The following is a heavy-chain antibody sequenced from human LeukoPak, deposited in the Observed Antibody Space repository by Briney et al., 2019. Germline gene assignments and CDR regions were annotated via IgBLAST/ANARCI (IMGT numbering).Heavy chain of an antibody. Sequence: SETLSLTCAVYGGSFSGYYWSWIRQPPGKGLEWIGEINHSGSTNYNPSLKSRVTISVDTSKNQFSLKLSSVTAADTAVYYCAGGGYYYGSGSYYRRNYYFDYWGQGTLVTVSS. CDR1: GGSFSGYY. CDR3: AGGGYYYGSGSYYRRNYYFDY. V-gene: IGHV4-34*01. J-gene: IGHJ4*02. D-gene: IGHD3-10*01. CDR2: INHSGST.